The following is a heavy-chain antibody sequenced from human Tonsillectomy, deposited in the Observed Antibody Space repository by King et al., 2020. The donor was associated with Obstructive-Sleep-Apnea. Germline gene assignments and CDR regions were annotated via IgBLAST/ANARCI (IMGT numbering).Heavy chain of an antibody. Sequence: TLKESGPTLVKPTQTLTLTCTFSGFSLSTSGVGVGWIRQPPGKALQWLALIYWDDDKRYSQSLKSRLTITKYTSRNQVVLTMTNMDPVDTATYYCAHKRGRNGYNWGQGTLVIVSS. J-gene: IGHJ4*02. CDR2: IYWDDDK. CDR1: GFSLSTSGVG. CDR3: AHKRGRNGYN. D-gene: IGHD5-24*01. V-gene: IGHV2-5*02.